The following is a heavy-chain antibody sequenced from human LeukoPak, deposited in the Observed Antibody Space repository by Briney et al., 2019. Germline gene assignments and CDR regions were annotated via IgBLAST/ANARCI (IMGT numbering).Heavy chain of an antibody. J-gene: IGHJ4*02. CDR2: IYYSGST. Sequence: ESGPGLVKPSETLSLTCTVSGGSIRSRSYYWGWIRQPPGKGLEWIGSIYYSGSTYYNPSLKSRVTISVDTSKNQFSLKLSSVTAADTAVYYCARLRRWLQNFDYWGQGTLVTVSS. CDR3: ARLRRWLQNFDY. D-gene: IGHD5-24*01. V-gene: IGHV4-39*01. CDR1: GGSIRSRSYY.